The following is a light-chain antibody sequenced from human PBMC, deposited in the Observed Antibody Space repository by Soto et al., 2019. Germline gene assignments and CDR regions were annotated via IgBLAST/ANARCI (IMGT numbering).Light chain of an antibody. CDR2: GAS. CDR1: QCVSYSY. V-gene: IGKV3-20*01. J-gene: IGKJ1*01. Sequence: EIELTQSTGTLYLSPGERATLSCWASQCVSYSYLALYQHKTGQATRLIIYGASSRATRIPDRFRGSGYGTDFSHTISRMEHEDFAVYYCPKYGSSQSVGQGTKLEI. CDR3: PKYGSSQS.